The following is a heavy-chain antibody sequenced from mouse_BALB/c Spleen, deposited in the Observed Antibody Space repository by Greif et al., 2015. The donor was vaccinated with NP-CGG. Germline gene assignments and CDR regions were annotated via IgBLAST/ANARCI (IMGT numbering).Heavy chain of an antibody. CDR3: ARHGSSGAY. D-gene: IGHD1-1*01. V-gene: IGHV1-80*01. J-gene: IGHJ3*01. CDR2: IYPGDGDT. Sequence: VKLMESGAELVRPGSSVKISCKASGYAFSSYWMNWVKQRPGQGLEWIGQIYPGDGDTNYNGKFKGKATLTADKSSSTAYMQLSSLTSEDSAVYFCARHGSSGAYWGQGTLVTVSA. CDR1: GYAFSSYW.